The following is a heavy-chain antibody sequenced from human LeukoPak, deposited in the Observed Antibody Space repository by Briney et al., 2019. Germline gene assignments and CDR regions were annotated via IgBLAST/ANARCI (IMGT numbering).Heavy chain of an antibody. CDR3: ARRSRYQGHYYYYYMDV. D-gene: IGHD1-14*01. Sequence: SETLSLTCTVSGGSISSYYWSWIRQPPGKGLEWIAYIYYSGSTNYNPSLKSRVTISVDTSKNQFSLKLSSVTAADTAVYYCARRSRYQGHYYYYYMDVWGKGTTVTVSS. V-gene: IGHV4-59*01. J-gene: IGHJ6*03. CDR1: GGSISSYY. CDR2: IYYSGST.